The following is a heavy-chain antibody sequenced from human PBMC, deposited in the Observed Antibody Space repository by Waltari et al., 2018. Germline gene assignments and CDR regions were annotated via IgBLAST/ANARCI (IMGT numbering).Heavy chain of an antibody. D-gene: IGHD3-22*01. CDR1: GSTVSSTY. Sequence: EVQLVETGGGLIQPGGSLRLSCAASGSTVSSTYMTWVRQAPGKGLEWVSVIYSGGSTYYADSVKGRFTISRDNSKNTLYLQMNSLRAEDTAVYYCARIVVGAFDIWGQGTMVTVSS. CDR3: ARIVVGAFDI. V-gene: IGHV3-53*02. J-gene: IGHJ3*02. CDR2: IYSGGST.